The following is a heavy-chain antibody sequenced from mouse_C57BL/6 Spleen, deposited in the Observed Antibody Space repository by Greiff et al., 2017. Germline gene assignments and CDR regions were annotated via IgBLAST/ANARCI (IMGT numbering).Heavy chain of an antibody. CDR3: ARSSYSNYGGFAY. D-gene: IGHD2-5*01. J-gene: IGHJ3*01. V-gene: IGHV1-52*01. CDR1: GYTFTSYW. Sequence: QVQLQQPGAELVRPGSSVKLSCKASGYTFTSYWMHWVKQRPIQGLEWIGNIDPSDSETHYNQKFKDKATLTVDKSSSTAYMQLSSLTSEASAVYYCARSSYSNYGGFAYWGQGTLVTVSA. CDR2: IDPSDSET.